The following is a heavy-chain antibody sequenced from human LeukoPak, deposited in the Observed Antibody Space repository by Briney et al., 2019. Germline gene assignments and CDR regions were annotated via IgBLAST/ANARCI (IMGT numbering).Heavy chain of an antibody. CDR2: IIPIFGTA. J-gene: IGHJ4*02. CDR3: ARDNGRQQLVGVY. Sequence: SVKVSCKASGGTFSSYAISWVRQAPGQGLEWMGGIIPIFGTANYAQKFQGRVTITADKSTSTAYMELSSLRSEDTAVYYCARDNGRQQLVGVYWGQGTLVTVSS. D-gene: IGHD6-6*01. V-gene: IGHV1-69*06. CDR1: GGTFSSYA.